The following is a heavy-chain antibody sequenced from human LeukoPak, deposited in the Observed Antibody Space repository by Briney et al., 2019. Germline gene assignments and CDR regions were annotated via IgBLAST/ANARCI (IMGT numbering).Heavy chain of an antibody. CDR1: GGTFSSYA. D-gene: IGHD2-2*02. V-gene: IGHV1-69*13. Sequence: SVKVSCKASGGTFSSYAISWVRQAPGQGLEWMGGINPIFGTANYAQKFQGRVTITADESTSTAYMELSSLRSEDTAVYYCAAQPLGYCSSTSCYTGDYWGQGTLVTVSS. CDR2: INPIFGTA. J-gene: IGHJ4*02. CDR3: AAQPLGYCSSTSCYTGDY.